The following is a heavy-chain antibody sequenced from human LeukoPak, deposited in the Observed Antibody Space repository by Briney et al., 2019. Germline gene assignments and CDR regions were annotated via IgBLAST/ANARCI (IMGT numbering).Heavy chain of an antibody. Sequence: GASVEVSCKASRYTFSSYDINWVREAAGQGLEWMGWMNPNTGRTGFAQRFQGRLTMTRDTSISTAYMELSSLRSEDTAVYYCARLSQTPDYYSSGGYYYLGYWGQGTPVTVSS. J-gene: IGHJ4*02. CDR2: MNPNTGRT. D-gene: IGHD3-22*01. CDR3: ARLSQTPDYYSSGGYYYLGY. CDR1: RYTFSSYD. V-gene: IGHV1-8*01.